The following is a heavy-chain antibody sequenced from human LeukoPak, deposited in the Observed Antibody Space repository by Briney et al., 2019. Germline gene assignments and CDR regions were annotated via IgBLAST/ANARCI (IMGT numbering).Heavy chain of an antibody. CDR2: IYHSGST. Sequence: PSETLSLTCAVSGYSISSGYYWGWIRQPPGEGLGWIGSIYHSGSTYYNPSLKSRVTISVDTSKNQFSLKLSSVTAADTAVYYCASNINGPPEPVVQAAHFDYWGQGTLVTVSS. CDR3: ASNINGPPEPVVQAAHFDY. J-gene: IGHJ4*02. CDR1: GYSISSGYY. D-gene: IGHD2-2*01. V-gene: IGHV4-38-2*01.